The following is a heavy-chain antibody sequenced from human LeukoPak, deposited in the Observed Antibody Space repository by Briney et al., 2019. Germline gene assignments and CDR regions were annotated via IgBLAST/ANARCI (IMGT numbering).Heavy chain of an antibody. V-gene: IGHV3-74*01. CDR1: GFTFSSFW. CDR2: INSDGSST. CDR3: ATETPRGGYYYYGMDV. J-gene: IGHJ6*02. Sequence: GGSLRLSCAASGFTFSSFWMHWVRQAPGKGLVWVSRINSDGSSTIYADSVKGRFTISRDNAKSTLYLQMNSLGAEDTAVYYCATETPRGGYYYYGMDVWGQGITVTVSS.